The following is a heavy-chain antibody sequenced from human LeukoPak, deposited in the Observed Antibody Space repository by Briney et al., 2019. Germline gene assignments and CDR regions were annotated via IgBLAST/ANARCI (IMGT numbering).Heavy chain of an antibody. V-gene: IGHV3-23*01. CDR2: ITSGGGRT. J-gene: IGHJ2*01. CDR1: GFTFSSYG. CDR3: ARDRAAIGIYWYFDL. D-gene: IGHD6-13*01. Sequence: GGSLRLSCATSGFTFSSYGMSWVRQAPGTALEWVSGITSGGGRTYYADSVKGRFTISRGNSKNTLYMQMNSLRVEDTAIYYCARDRAAIGIYWYFDLWGRGTPVTVSS.